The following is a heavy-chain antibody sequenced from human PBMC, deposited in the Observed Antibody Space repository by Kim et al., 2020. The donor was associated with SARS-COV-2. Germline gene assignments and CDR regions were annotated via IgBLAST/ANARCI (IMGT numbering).Heavy chain of an antibody. CDR1: GYTFTSYG. Sequence: ASVKVSCKASGYTFTSYGISWVRQAPGQGLEWMGWISAYNGNTNYAQKLQGRVTMTTDTSTSTAYMELRSLRSDDTAVYYCARDRRQWFGETMYDAFDIWGQGTMVTVSS. J-gene: IGHJ3*02. CDR3: ARDRRQWFGETMYDAFDI. D-gene: IGHD3-10*01. CDR2: ISAYNGNT. V-gene: IGHV1-18*01.